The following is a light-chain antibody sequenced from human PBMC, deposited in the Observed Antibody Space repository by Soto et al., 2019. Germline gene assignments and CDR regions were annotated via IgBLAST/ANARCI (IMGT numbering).Light chain of an antibody. V-gene: IGKV3-20*01. J-gene: IGKJ2*01. CDR1: PSVSSSY. CDR2: GAS. CDR3: QQYGSSVT. Sequence: EIVLTQSPGTLSLSPGERAPLSCRASPSVSSSYLAWYQQKPGQAPRLLIYGASSRATGIPDRFSGSGSGTDFTLTISRLEPEDFAVYYCQQYGSSVTFGQGTKLEIK.